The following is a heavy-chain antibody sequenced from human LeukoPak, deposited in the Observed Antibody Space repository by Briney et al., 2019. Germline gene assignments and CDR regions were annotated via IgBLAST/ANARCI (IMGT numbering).Heavy chain of an antibody. Sequence: GGSLRLSCAASGFTFDDYTMHWVRQAPGKGLEWVSLISWDGGSTYYADSVKGRFTISRDNSKNSLYLQMNSLRAEDTAVYYCTLTLVRGRVYGMDVWGEGTTVTVSS. D-gene: IGHD3-10*01. J-gene: IGHJ6*04. CDR3: TLTLVRGRVYGMDV. CDR1: GFTFDDYT. V-gene: IGHV3-43*01. CDR2: ISWDGGST.